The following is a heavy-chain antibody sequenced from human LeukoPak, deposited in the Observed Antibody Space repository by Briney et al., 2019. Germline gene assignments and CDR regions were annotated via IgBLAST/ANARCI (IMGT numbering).Heavy chain of an antibody. V-gene: IGHV3-74*01. CDR2: INSDGSST. D-gene: IGHD2-2*01. CDR1: GFTFSSYW. J-gene: IGHJ5*02. CDR3: ARDHCSSTSCYKFFNWFDP. Sequence: GGSLRLSCAASGFTFSSYWMHWVRQAPGKGLVWVSRINSDGSSTSYADSVKGRFTISRDNAKNSLYLQMNSLRAEDTAVYYCARDHCSSTSCYKFFNWFDPWGQGTLVTVSS.